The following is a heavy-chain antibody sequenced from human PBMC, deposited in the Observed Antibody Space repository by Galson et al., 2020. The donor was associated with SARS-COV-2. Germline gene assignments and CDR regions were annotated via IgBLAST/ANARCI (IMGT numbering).Heavy chain of an antibody. J-gene: IGHJ1*01. D-gene: IGHD3-22*01. CDR2: TCYGGSSI. Sequence: GGSLSLSFSSSFFLIRTSGMHWVRQAPGKGLEWVAVTCYGGSSIYYAASVKGRFTMSRDASNKTVYLEMNRLRADDTAIYYCARGSGLVSAPAHYYDTGGEFAEYFQDWGLGTLVTVSS. V-gene: IGHV3-33*08. CDR1: FFLIRTSG. CDR3: ARGSGLVSAPAHYYDTGGEFAEYFQD.